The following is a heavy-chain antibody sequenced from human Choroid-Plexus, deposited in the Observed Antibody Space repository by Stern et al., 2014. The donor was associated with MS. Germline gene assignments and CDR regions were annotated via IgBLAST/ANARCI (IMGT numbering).Heavy chain of an antibody. CDR3: AKDRQWSTYFFDY. J-gene: IGHJ4*02. V-gene: IGHV3-30*18. Sequence: VQLVESGGGVAQPGRPLILSCAASGFTFSNFGMHWVRQAPGKGLEWVALISYDGSDKYYADSVKGRFTIFRDNSKNTLYMHMHSLRAEDTAVYYCAKDRQWSTYFFDYWGQGSLVTVSS. D-gene: IGHD2-15*01. CDR2: ISYDGSDK. CDR1: GFTFSNFG.